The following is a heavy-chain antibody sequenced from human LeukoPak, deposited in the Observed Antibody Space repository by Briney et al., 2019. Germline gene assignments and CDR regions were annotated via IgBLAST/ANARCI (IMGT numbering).Heavy chain of an antibody. CDR2: ISYDGSNK. Sequence: PGGSLRLSCAASGFTFSSYAMSWVRQAPGKGLEWVAVISYDGSNKYYADSVKGRFTISRDNSKNTLYLQMNSLRAEDTAVYYCARGASRDGSGYWGQGTLVTVSS. CDR3: ARGASRDGSGY. D-gene: IGHD5-24*01. CDR1: GFTFSSYA. J-gene: IGHJ4*02. V-gene: IGHV3-30-3*01.